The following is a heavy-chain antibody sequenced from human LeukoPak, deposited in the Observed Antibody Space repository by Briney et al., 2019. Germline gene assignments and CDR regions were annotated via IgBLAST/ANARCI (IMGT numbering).Heavy chain of an antibody. CDR3: ARDLNGGNSA. Sequence: GASVKVSCKASGYTFTDYYMHWVRQAPGQGLEWMGWINPSSGGTNYAQKFQGRVIMTRDTSINIDYMELSSLRSDDTAVYYCARDLNGGNSAWGQGTLVTVSS. CDR1: GYTFTDYY. D-gene: IGHD4-23*01. V-gene: IGHV1-2*02. J-gene: IGHJ5*02. CDR2: INPSSGGT.